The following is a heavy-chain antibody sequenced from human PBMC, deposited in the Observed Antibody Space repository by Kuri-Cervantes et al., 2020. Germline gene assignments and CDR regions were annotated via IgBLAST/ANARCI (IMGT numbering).Heavy chain of an antibody. J-gene: IGHJ5*02. CDR2: TYYRSRWYN. D-gene: IGHD3-10*01. V-gene: IGHV6-1*01. Sequence: SETLSLTCVVSGDSVSSNSAAWIWIRQSPSRGLEWLGRTYYRSRWYNDYAVTVKSRITINTDTSKNQFSLQLNSVTPEDTAMYYCAKRDFGSGGVDPWGQGTLVTVSS. CDR1: GDSVSSNSAA. CDR3: AKRDFGSGGVDP.